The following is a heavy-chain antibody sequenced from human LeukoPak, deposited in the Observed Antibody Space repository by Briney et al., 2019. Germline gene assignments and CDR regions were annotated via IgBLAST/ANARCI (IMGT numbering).Heavy chain of an antibody. J-gene: IGHJ4*02. V-gene: IGHV3-15*07. CDR3: STLTSRGLSDS. CDR2: IKSKADGETI. D-gene: IGHD1-14*01. CDR1: GFTFTNAW. Sequence: GESLRLSCAASGFTFTNAWMNWVRQAPGKGLEWVGRIKSKADGETIDYAAPVKGRFTFSRDDSKNMLYLQMNSLKSEDTAVYYCSTLTSRGLSDSWGQGTLVTVSS.